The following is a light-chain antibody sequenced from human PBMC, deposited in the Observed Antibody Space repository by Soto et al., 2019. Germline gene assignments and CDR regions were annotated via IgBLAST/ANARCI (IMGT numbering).Light chain of an antibody. V-gene: IGLV2-8*01. Sequence: QSSLTQPPSAFGSPGQSLTISCTGTSTDVGNYNYVSWYQQHPGKAPKLMISDVNRRPSGVPDRFSGSKSGNPASLTVSELQAEDEADYYCSSYAGSNNWVFGGGTKVTVL. CDR1: STDVGNYNY. CDR3: SSYAGSNNWV. CDR2: DVN. J-gene: IGLJ2*01.